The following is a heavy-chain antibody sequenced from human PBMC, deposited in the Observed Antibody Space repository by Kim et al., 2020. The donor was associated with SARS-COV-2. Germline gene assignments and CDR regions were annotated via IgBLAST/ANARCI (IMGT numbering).Heavy chain of an antibody. CDR2: IYTSGST. J-gene: IGHJ4*02. Sequence: SETLSLICTVSGGSISSGSYYWSWIRQPAGKGLEWIGRIYTSGSTNYNPSLKSRVTISVDTSKNQFSLKLSSVTAADTAVYYCAGEGIAVAGTGAYWGQGTLVTVCS. D-gene: IGHD6-19*01. V-gene: IGHV4-61*02. CDR1: GGSISSGSYY. CDR3: AGEGIAVAGTGAY.